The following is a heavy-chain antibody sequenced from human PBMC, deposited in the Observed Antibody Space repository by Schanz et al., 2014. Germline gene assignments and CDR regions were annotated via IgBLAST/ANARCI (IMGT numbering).Heavy chain of an antibody. J-gene: IGHJ5*02. CDR3: ARDLEGYDGGGGGFDP. Sequence: VQLLESGGGVVQFGRSLRLSCVASGFTFSSYGMHWVRQAPGKGLEWVAVIWYDENNKYYADSVKGRFTMSRDNSKNTLYLQMNSLRAEDTAVYYCARDLEGYDGGGGGFDPCGQGTLVTVSS. D-gene: IGHD2-21*01. CDR2: IWYDENNK. V-gene: IGHV3-33*01. CDR1: GFTFSSYG.